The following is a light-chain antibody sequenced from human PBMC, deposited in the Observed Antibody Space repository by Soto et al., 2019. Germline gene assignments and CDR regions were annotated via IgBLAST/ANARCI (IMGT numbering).Light chain of an antibody. J-gene: IGLJ1*01. CDR1: SSDVGTYSI. CDR2: EVS. V-gene: IGLV2-14*02. CDR3: SSYTSSSTYV. Sequence: QSALTQPASVSGSPGQSITISCAGTSSDVGTYSIVSWYQQYPGKAPKLMIYEVSNRPSGVSNRFSGSKSGNTASLTISGLQAEDEADYYCSSYTSSSTYVFGTGTKVTVL.